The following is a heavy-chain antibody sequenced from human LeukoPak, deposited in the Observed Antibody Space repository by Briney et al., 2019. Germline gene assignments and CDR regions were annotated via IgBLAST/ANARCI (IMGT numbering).Heavy chain of an antibody. Sequence: GGSLRLSCAASGFTLSSNNMSWVRQAPGKGLEWGSDIYSGGSTYYADSVKGRFTISRDNSKNTLYLQMNSLRAEDTAVYYCARDFTDPVGATRVYYFDYWGQGTLVTVSS. CDR1: GFTLSSNN. D-gene: IGHD1-26*01. J-gene: IGHJ4*02. V-gene: IGHV3-53*05. CDR3: ARDFTDPVGATRVYYFDY. CDR2: IYSGGST.